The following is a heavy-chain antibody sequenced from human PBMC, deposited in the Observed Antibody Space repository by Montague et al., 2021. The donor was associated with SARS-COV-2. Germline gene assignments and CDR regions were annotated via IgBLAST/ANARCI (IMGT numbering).Heavy chain of an antibody. CDR2: IHTSGST. J-gene: IGHJ4*02. Sequence: TLSLTCTVSGVSISYGSYFWTWIRQPAGKVLEWIGRIHTSGSTNYHPSLKRRVAISIDTSKDQFSLELSSVAAAATAVYYCAGSHCGGDCYSGQGTLVTVSS. V-gene: IGHV4-61*02. D-gene: IGHD2-21*02. CDR1: GVSISYGSYF. CDR3: AGSHCGGDCY.